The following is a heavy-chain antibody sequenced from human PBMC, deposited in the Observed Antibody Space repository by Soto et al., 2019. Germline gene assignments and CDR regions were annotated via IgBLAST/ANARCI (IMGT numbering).Heavy chain of an antibody. D-gene: IGHD3-10*01. CDR1: GVSLTSGNW. CDR3: ARLVYDTRLNYMYFDF. J-gene: IGHJ4*02. CDR2: IFHDGTA. Sequence: PSETLSLTCAVSGVSLTSGNWWTWVRQSPQRGLEYIGEIFHDGTANYYPSFERRVAMSVDTSRNPFSLKLTSVTAADTAVYFCARLVYDTRLNYMYFDFWGPGTLVTVSS. V-gene: IGHV4-4*02.